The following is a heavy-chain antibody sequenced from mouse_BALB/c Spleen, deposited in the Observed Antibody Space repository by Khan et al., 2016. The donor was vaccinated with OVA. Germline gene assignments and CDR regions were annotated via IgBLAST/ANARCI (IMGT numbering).Heavy chain of an antibody. CDR3: ARGNYYGYYYDN. J-gene: IGHJ2*01. V-gene: IGHV3-2*02. CDR2: ISYSGVT. D-gene: IGHD1-1*01. CDR1: GYSITSGYA. Sequence: EVQLQESGPGLVKPSQSLSLTCTVTGYSITSGYAWNWIRQFPGNKLEWMGYISYSGVTSYTPSLKSRIFITRDTSKNQFFLQLNSLTTEDTATYYCARGNYYGYYYDNWGQGTTLTVSS.